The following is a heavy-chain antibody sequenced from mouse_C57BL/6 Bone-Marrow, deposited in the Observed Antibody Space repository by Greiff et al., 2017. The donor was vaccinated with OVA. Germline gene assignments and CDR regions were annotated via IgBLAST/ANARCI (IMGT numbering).Heavy chain of an antibody. CDR3: AREAAQGMDY. V-gene: IGHV1-50*01. Sequence: QVQLQQPGAELVKPGASVKLSCKASGYTFTSYWMQWVKQRPGQGLEWIGEIDPSDSYTNYNQKFKGKATLTVDTSSSTAYMQRSSLTSEDSAVYYCAREAAQGMDYWGQGTSVTVSS. J-gene: IGHJ4*01. D-gene: IGHD3-2*02. CDR1: GYTFTSYW. CDR2: IDPSDSYT.